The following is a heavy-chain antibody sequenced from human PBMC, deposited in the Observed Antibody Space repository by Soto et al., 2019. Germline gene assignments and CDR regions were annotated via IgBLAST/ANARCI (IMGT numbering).Heavy chain of an antibody. CDR1: GGSFKSGSYY. CDR2: VYYTGRT. J-gene: IGHJ4*02. CDR3: ARDYDYFDR. D-gene: IGHD3-16*01. Sequence: SETLSLTCTVSGGSFKSGSYYWSWVRQPPGKGLEWIGYVYYTGRTSYSPSLKSRVTISADTSKNQFSLILTSVTAADTAVYYCARDYDYFDRWGQGSLVTVSS. V-gene: IGHV4-61*01.